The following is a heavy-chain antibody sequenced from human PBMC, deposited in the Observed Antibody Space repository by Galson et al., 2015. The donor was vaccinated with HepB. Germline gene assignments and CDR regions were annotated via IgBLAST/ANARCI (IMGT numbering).Heavy chain of an antibody. J-gene: IGHJ4*02. D-gene: IGHD6-19*01. V-gene: IGHV3-23*01. CDR2: ITPSGDNT. CDR3: AKVFPEKTDGWYRQALYYFDS. Sequence: SLRLSCAASGFTFGYYAMSWVRQAPGKGLEWVSAITPSGDNTYSADSMKGRFTISRDNSQNPLFLQMNSLRADDTATYFCAKVFPEKTDGWYRQALYYFDSWGQGTRVTVSS. CDR1: GFTFGYYA.